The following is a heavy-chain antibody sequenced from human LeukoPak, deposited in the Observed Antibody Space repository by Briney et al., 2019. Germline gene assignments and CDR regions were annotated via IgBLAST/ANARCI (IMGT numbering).Heavy chain of an antibody. Sequence: SETLSLTCTVSGGSISSYYWSWIRQPPGKGLEWIGYIYYSGSTNYNPSLKSRVTLSVDTSKNQFYLQLSSVTAADTAVYYCARGGTIFGVVSHFSYYYYMDVWGKGTTVTV. CDR1: GGSISSYY. D-gene: IGHD3-3*01. J-gene: IGHJ6*03. V-gene: IGHV4-59*01. CDR3: ARGGTIFGVVSHFSYYYYMDV. CDR2: IYYSGST.